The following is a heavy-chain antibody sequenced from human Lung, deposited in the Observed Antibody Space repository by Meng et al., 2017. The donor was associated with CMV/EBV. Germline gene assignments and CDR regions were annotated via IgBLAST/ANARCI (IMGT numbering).Heavy chain of an antibody. CDR1: GVSISSNIR. D-gene: IGHD1-26*01. CDR3: ARGKQDAWELLAY. CDR2: IDDSGST. Sequence: QVQLAESGPGLVKPSGTLSLICGVSGVSISSNIRWTWVRQPPGKGLEWIGDIDDSGSTNYNPSLNSRISISLDKSKNHFSLKVNSVTAADTAVYYCARGKQDAWELLAYWGQGALVTVSS. V-gene: IGHV4-4*02. J-gene: IGHJ4*02.